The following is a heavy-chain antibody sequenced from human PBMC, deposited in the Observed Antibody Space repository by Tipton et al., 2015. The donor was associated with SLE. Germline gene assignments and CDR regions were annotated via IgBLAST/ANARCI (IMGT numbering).Heavy chain of an antibody. Sequence: GLMKPSGTLSLTCAVHGGSFSGYYWNWIRQTPGKGLEWIGEIHHSGSTNCNPSLKSRVTISVDTAVYYCARGRHIVVVIPGGRDYGLDVWGQGTTVTVSS. CDR2: IHHSGST. CDR1: GGSFSGYY. J-gene: IGHJ6*02. V-gene: IGHV4-34*01. D-gene: IGHD2-21*01. CDR3: LDV.